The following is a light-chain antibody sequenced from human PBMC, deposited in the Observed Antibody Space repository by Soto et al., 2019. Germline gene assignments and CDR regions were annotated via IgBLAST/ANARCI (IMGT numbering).Light chain of an antibody. Sequence: QSVLTQPPSVSAAPGQKVTISCSGSSANIGNNYVSWYQQLPGTAPKLLIYDNNKRPSGIPDRFSGSKSGTSATLGITGLQTGDEADYYCETWERSLSARVFATGPNVTVL. CDR1: SANIGNNY. V-gene: IGLV1-51*01. CDR2: DNN. J-gene: IGLJ1*01. CDR3: ETWERSLSARV.